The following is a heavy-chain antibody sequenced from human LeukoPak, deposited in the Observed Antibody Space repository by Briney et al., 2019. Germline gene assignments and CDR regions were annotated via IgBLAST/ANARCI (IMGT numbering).Heavy chain of an antibody. V-gene: IGHV1-18*01. J-gene: IGHJ5*02. CDR2: ISAYNGNT. CDR1: GYTYTSYG. CDR3: SRGARRIAAAGNHNSFDP. Sequence: ASVKVSCKASGYTYTSYGISWVRQAPGQGLEWMGWISAYNGNTNYAQKLQGRVTMTTDTSTSTAYMELRSLRSDDTAVYYCSRGARRIAAAGNHNSFDPWGQGTLVTVSS. D-gene: IGHD6-13*01.